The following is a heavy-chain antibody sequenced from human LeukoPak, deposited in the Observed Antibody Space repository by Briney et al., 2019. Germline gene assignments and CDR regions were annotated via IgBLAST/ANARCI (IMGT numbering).Heavy chain of an antibody. Sequence: ASVKVSCKASGYTFTSYGISWVRQAPGQGLEWMGRISAYNGNTNYAQKLQGRVTMTTDTSTSTAYMELRSLRSDDTAVYYCARDTIIVGATAYGMDVWGQGTTVTVSS. CDR2: ISAYNGNT. D-gene: IGHD1-26*01. V-gene: IGHV1-18*01. CDR1: GYTFTSYG. J-gene: IGHJ6*02. CDR3: ARDTIIVGATAYGMDV.